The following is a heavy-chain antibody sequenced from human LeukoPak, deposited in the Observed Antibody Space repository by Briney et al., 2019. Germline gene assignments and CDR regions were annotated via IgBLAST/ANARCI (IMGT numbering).Heavy chain of an antibody. V-gene: IGHV3-23*01. Sequence: PGGSLRLSCAASGFTFSSYAMSWVRQAPGKGRVWVSAISGSGGSTYYADSVKGRFTISRDNSKNTLYLQMNSLRAEDTAVYYCAKGFGRIAAAGTHYWGQGTLVTVSS. CDR3: AKGFGRIAAAGTHY. CDR2: ISGSGGST. J-gene: IGHJ4*02. D-gene: IGHD6-13*01. CDR1: GFTFSSYA.